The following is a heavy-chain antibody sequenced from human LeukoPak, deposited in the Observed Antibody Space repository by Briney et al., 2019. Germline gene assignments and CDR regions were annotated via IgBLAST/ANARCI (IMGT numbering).Heavy chain of an antibody. CDR1: GDSISSGYY. Sequence: KASETLSLTCTVSGDSISSGYYWAWIRRPPGRGLEWIGSIYHSGNTQYNPSLERRVTISVDKSNSQFSVRLNSVTAADTAVYFCAKGRHCSSGSCDVFDPWGQGTLVAVSS. CDR2: IYHSGNT. V-gene: IGHV4-38-2*02. D-gene: IGHD2-2*01. CDR3: AKGRHCSSGSCDVFDP. J-gene: IGHJ5*02.